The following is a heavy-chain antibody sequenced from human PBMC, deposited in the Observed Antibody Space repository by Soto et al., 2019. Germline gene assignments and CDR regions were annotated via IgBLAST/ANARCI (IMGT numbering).Heavy chain of an antibody. CDR2: IIPMSGTV. D-gene: IGHD3-3*01. V-gene: IGHV1-69*06. J-gene: IGHJ4*02. CDR3: ARTTQYFGFWSGYYTTIVDY. CDR1: EGTFSSYA. Sequence: QVQLVQSGAEVKRPGSSVKVSCRTSEGTFSSYAITWVRQAPGQGLEWMGGIIPMSGTVKYAQKFLGRLTITADKSTSTAYLELSSLRSEDTTVYYCARTTQYFGFWSGYYTTIVDYWGQVTLVTVSS.